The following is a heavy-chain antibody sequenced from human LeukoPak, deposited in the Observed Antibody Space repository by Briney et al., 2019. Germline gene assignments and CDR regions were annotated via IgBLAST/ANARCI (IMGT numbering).Heavy chain of an antibody. V-gene: IGHV1-18*01. CDR1: GYTFTSYG. J-gene: IGHJ5*02. D-gene: IGHD3-22*01. Sequence: ASVKVSCKASGYTFTSYGISWVRQAPGQGLERMGWISAYNGNTNYAQKLQGRVTMTTDTSTSTAYMELRSLRSDDTAVYYCAREGSYYDSSGYYYFGWFDPWGQGTLVTVSS. CDR3: AREGSYYDSSGYYYFGWFDP. CDR2: ISAYNGNT.